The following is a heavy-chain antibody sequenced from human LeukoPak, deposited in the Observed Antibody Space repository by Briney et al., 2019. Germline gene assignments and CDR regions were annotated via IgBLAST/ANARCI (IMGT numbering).Heavy chain of an antibody. CDR3: ARDHAFSPDY. CDR2: IWYDGNNK. D-gene: IGHD2/OR15-2a*01. V-gene: IGHV3-33*01. Sequence: PGRSLRLSCAAPGFTFSSYGMHWVRQAPGKGLEWVAVIWYDGNNKYYVDSVKGRFTISRDNSKNTLYLQMNSLRAEDTAVYYCARDHAFSPDYWGQGTLVTVSS. J-gene: IGHJ4*02. CDR1: GFTFSSYG.